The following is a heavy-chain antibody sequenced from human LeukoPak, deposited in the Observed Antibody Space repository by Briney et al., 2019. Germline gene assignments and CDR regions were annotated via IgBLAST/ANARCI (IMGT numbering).Heavy chain of an antibody. D-gene: IGHD3-22*01. CDR3: ARDYYDSSGYYLGY. Sequence: PGGSLRLSCAASGFTFSSYAMSWVRQAPGKGLEWVSAISGSGGSTYYADSVKGRFTISRDNAKNSLYLQMNSLRAEDTAVYYCARDYYDSSGYYLGYWGQGTLVTVSS. V-gene: IGHV3-23*01. CDR2: ISGSGGST. J-gene: IGHJ4*02. CDR1: GFTFSSYA.